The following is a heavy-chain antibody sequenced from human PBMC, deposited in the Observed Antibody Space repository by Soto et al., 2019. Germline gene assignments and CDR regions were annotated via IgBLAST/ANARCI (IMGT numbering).Heavy chain of an antibody. Sequence: GGSLRLSCAASGFTVSSNYMSWVRQAPEKGLEWVSVIYSGGSTYYADSVKGRFTISRDNSKNTLYLQMNSLRAEETAVYYCARDSIAAAGRGYYYGMDVWGQGTTVTVSS. V-gene: IGHV3-53*01. CDR3: ARDSIAAAGRGYYYGMDV. CDR2: IYSGGST. CDR1: GFTVSSNY. D-gene: IGHD6-13*01. J-gene: IGHJ6*02.